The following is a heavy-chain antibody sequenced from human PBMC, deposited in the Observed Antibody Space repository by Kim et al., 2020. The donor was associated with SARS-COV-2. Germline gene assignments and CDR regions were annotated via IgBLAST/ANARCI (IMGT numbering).Heavy chain of an antibody. J-gene: IGHJ3*02. V-gene: IGHV1-8*01. CDR1: GYTFTSYD. CDR2: MNPNSGNT. D-gene: IGHD4-17*01. CDR3: ARGPVNDYGDYEDAFDI. Sequence: ASVKVSCKASGYTFTSYDINWVRQATGQGLEWMGWMNPNSGNTGYAQKFQGRVTMTRNTSISTAYMELSSLRSEDTAVYYCARGPVNDYGDYEDAFDIWGQGTMVTVSS.